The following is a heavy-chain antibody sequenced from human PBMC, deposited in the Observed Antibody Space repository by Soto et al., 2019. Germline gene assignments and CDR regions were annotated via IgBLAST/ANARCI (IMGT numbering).Heavy chain of an antibody. J-gene: IGHJ6*02. CDR2: SIPIFGTA. D-gene: IGHD2-15*01. CDR1: VGTFSSYA. CDR3: AKAHDIVVVVAATPGPPNYYYYGMDV. Sequence: ASVQVSCKASVGTFSSYAISWVRQAPGQGLEWMGGSIPIFGTANYAQKFQGRVTITADKSTSTAYMELSSLRSEDTAVYYCAKAHDIVVVVAATPGPPNYYYYGMDVWGQGTTVTVSS. V-gene: IGHV1-69*06.